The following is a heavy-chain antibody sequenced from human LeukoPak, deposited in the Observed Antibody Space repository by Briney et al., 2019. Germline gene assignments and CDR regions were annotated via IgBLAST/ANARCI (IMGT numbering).Heavy chain of an antibody. J-gene: IGHJ4*02. V-gene: IGHV3-64*01. CDR1: GFTFSSYA. CDR3: ARGGMGATPFRFDY. CDR2: ISSNGGST. Sequence: GGSLRLSCAASGFTFSSYAMHWVRQPPGKGLEYVSAISSNGGSTYYANSVKARFTISRDNSKNTLYLQMGSLRAEDMAVYYRARGGMGATPFRFDYWGQGTLVTVSS. D-gene: IGHD1-26*01.